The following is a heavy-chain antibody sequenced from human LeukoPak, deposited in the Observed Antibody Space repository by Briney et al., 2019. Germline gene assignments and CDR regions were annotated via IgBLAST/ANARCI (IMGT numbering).Heavy chain of an antibody. D-gene: IGHD3-16*02. J-gene: IGHJ4*02. V-gene: IGHV4-59*01. Sequence: SETLSLTCAVSGGSINGYYWSWIRQPPGKGLEWIGYIYHTGNSNYNPSLRSRVTISVDTSKNQFSLKLTSVTAADTAVYYCARSLPLGELTFRPFFDCWGRGTLVIVSS. CDR3: ARSLPLGELTFRPFFDC. CDR2: IYHTGNS. CDR1: GGSINGYY.